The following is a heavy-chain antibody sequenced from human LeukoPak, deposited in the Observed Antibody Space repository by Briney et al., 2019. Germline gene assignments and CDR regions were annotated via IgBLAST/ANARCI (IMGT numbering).Heavy chain of an antibody. V-gene: IGHV4-34*01. J-gene: IGHJ5*02. CDR1: GGSFSGYY. CDR3: ASLYSGSYGWFDP. Sequence: SETPSLTCAVYGGSFSGYYWSWIRQPPGKGLEWIGEINHSGSTNYNPSLKSRVTISVDTSKNQFSLKLSSVTAADTAVYYCASLYSGSYGWFDPWGQGTLVTVSS. CDR2: INHSGST. D-gene: IGHD1-26*01.